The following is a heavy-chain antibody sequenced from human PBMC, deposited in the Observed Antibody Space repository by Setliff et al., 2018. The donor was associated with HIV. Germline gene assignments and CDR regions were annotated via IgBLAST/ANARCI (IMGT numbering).Heavy chain of an antibody. V-gene: IGHV4-4*02. CDR2: IYQSGST. CDR3: ARVALSITRTSRRAFDI. J-gene: IGHJ3*02. CDR1: GGSISSPNW. D-gene: IGHD1-7*01. Sequence: SETLSLTCAVSGGSISSPNWWSWVRQPPGKGLEWIGEIYQSGSTNYNPSLKSRITTSVDTSKNQFSLNLRSVTAADTAVYYCARVALSITRTSRRAFDIWGQGTMVTVS.